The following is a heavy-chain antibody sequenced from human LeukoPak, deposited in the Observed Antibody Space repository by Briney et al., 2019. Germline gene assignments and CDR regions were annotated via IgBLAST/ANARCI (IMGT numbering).Heavy chain of an antibody. CDR3: ERDLKGHWNSASFALGY. CDR1: GYTFTSYG. J-gene: IGHJ4*02. CDR2: ISTYNGNT. D-gene: IGHD1-7*01. Sequence: GASVKLSCKASGYTFTSYGISWVRQAPGQGLEWMGWISTYNGNTNYAQKLQGRVTMTTDTSTSTAYMELRSLRSDDTAVYYCERDLKGHWNSASFALGYWGQGTLVTVSS. V-gene: IGHV1-18*01.